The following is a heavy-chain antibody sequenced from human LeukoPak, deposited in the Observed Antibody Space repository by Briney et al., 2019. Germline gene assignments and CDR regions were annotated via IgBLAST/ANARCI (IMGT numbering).Heavy chain of an antibody. D-gene: IGHD3-16*01. Sequence: ASLKVSSKASGYSVTSDGTCWVREAPGQGLEWRGWINAYNGNTNYARKLQGRVNMTTDTFTSTAYIAMRSLRSDDTAVYYCARDDGGVIASLEVYGMEVWGQGTTVSVSS. CDR1: GYSVTSDG. V-gene: IGHV1-18*01. CDR3: ARDDGGVIASLEVYGMEV. J-gene: IGHJ6*02. CDR2: INAYNGNT.